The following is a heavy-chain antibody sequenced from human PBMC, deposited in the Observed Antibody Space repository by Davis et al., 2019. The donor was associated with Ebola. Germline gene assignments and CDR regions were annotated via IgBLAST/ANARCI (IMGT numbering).Heavy chain of an antibody. D-gene: IGHD2-2*01. Sequence: PGGSLRLSCAASGFTVSSNYMSWVRQAPGKGLEWVSVIYSGGSTYYADSVKGRFTISRDNSKNTLYLQMNSLRAEDTAVYYCARDRVVVPAAYGKGYYYGMDVWGQGTTVTVSS. CDR3: ARDRVVVPAAYGKGYYYGMDV. CDR2: IYSGGST. V-gene: IGHV3-53*01. J-gene: IGHJ6*02. CDR1: GFTVSSNY.